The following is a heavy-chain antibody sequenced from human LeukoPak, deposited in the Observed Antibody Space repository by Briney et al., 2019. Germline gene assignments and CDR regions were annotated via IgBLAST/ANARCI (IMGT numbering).Heavy chain of an antibody. J-gene: IGHJ4*02. D-gene: IGHD6-19*01. Sequence: GGSLRLSCAASGFTFSSYWMHWVRQAPGKGLVWVSRINSDGSNTNYADSVKGRFTISRDNAKNTPYLQMNSLRAEDTAVFYCARVRDISGHWGFLDYWGQGTLVTVSS. V-gene: IGHV3-74*01. CDR1: GFTFSSYW. CDR2: INSDGSNT. CDR3: ARVRDISGHWGFLDY.